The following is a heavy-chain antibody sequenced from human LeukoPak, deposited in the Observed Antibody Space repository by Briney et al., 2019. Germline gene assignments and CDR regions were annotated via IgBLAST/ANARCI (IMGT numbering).Heavy chain of an antibody. CDR1: GYTFTSYG. Sequence: GASVKVSCKASGYTFTSYGISWVRQAPGQGLEWMGWISAYNGNTNYAQKLQGRVTMTTDTSTSTAYMEPRSLRSDDTAVYYCARGSLLYDILTGYNIGPYYFDYWGQGTLVTVSS. D-gene: IGHD3-9*01. V-gene: IGHV1-18*01. CDR2: ISAYNGNT. CDR3: ARGSLLYDILTGYNIGPYYFDY. J-gene: IGHJ4*02.